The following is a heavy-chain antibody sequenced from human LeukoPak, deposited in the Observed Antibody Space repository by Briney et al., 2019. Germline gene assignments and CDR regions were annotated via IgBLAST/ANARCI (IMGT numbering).Heavy chain of an antibody. CDR2: IIPIFGIA. Sequence: ASVKVSCKASGGTFSSYAISWVRQAPGQGLEWMGRIIPIFGIANYAQKFQGRVTITADKSTSTAYMELSSPRSEDTAVYYCARVDCSSTSCAKRGPYYYGMDVWGQGTTVTVSS. D-gene: IGHD2-2*01. CDR1: GGTFSSYA. CDR3: ARVDCSSTSCAKRGPYYYGMDV. J-gene: IGHJ6*02. V-gene: IGHV1-69*04.